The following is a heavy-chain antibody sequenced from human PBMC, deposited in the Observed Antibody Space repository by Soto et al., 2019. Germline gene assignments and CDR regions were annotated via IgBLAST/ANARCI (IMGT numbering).Heavy chain of an antibody. CDR1: GFTFSSYG. D-gene: IGHD5-18*01. CDR3: AKLYSYGYQNFDY. CDR2: ISYDGSNK. Sequence: PGGSLRLSCAASGFTFSSYGMHWVRQAPGKGLEWVAVISYDGSNKYYADSVKGRFTISRDNSKNTLYLQMNSLRAEDTAVYYCAKLYSYGYQNFDYWGQGTLVTVSS. J-gene: IGHJ4*02. V-gene: IGHV3-30*18.